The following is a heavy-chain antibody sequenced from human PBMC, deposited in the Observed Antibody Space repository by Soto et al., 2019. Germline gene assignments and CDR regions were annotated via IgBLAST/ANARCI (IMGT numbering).Heavy chain of an antibody. V-gene: IGHV3-48*01. Sequence: PGGSLRLSCAGSGFTFSSYSMNWVRQAPGKGLEWVSYISSSSSTICYADSVKGRFTISRDNAKNSLYLQMNSLRAEDTAVYYCAKVSLEGGYDFIDYWGQGTLVTVSS. CDR2: ISSSSSTI. D-gene: IGHD5-12*01. CDR3: AKVSLEGGYDFIDY. CDR1: GFTFSSYS. J-gene: IGHJ4*02.